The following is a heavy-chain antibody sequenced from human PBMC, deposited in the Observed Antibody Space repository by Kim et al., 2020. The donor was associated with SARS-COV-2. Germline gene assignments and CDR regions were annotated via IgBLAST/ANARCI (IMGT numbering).Heavy chain of an antibody. CDR1: GGTFSSYA. CDR2: IIPIFGTA. Sequence: SVKVSCKASGGTFSSYAISWVRQAPGQGLEWMGGIIPIFGTANYAQKFQGRVTITADESTSTAYMELSSLRSEDTAVYYCARDRYCSSTSCYGGLPDAFDIWGQGTMVTVSS. J-gene: IGHJ3*02. V-gene: IGHV1-69*13. CDR3: ARDRYCSSTSCYGGLPDAFDI. D-gene: IGHD2-2*01.